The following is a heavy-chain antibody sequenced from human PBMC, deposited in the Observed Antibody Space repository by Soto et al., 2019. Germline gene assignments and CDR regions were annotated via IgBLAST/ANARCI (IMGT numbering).Heavy chain of an antibody. D-gene: IGHD2-2*01. V-gene: IGHV3-23*01. CDR3: AKDPGDCISTSCYYFDY. CDR1: GFTFSSYA. Sequence: GGSLRLSCAASGFTFSSYAMSWVRQAPGKGLEWVSAISGSGGSTYYADSVKGRFTISRDNSKNSLYLQMNSLRAEDTAVYYCAKDPGDCISTSCYYFDYWGQGTLVTVSS. CDR2: ISGSGGST. J-gene: IGHJ4*02.